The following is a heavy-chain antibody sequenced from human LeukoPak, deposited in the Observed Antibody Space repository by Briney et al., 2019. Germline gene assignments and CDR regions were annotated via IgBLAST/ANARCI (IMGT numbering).Heavy chain of an antibody. J-gene: IGHJ5*02. CDR3: AKTPGIGPP. V-gene: IGHV3-23*01. D-gene: IGHD6-13*01. CDR2: ISGSGGST. Sequence: GLEWISAISGSGGSTYYADSVKGRFTISRDNSKNTLYLQMNSLRAEDTAVYYCAKTPGIGPPWGQGTLVTVSS.